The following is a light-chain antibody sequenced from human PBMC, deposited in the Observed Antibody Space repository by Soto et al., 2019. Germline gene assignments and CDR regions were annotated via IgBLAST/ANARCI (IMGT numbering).Light chain of an antibody. V-gene: IGKV3-15*01. Sequence: EIVMTQSPAPLSVSPGERATLSCRASQSVSSNLAWYQQKPGQAPKLLIYGASTRATGIPARFSGSGSGTEFTLTISSLQSEDFAVYYCQQYNNMLITFGQGTRLEIK. CDR3: QQYNNMLIT. CDR1: QSVSSN. J-gene: IGKJ5*01. CDR2: GAS.